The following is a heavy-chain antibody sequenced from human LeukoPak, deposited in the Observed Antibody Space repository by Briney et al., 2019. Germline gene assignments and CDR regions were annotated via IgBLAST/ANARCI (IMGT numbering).Heavy chain of an antibody. CDR2: IYSWGRT. CDR1: GFTVSSNY. D-gene: IGHD3-22*01. J-gene: IGHJ3*02. CDR3: ARVSAYYDNQAAFDI. V-gene: IGHV3-66*03. Sequence: GGSLRLSRAASGFTVSSNYMSWVGQAPGKGLEGVSVIYSWGRTYYAESVKARLTISPENPKNTLYLQMNSLRAEDTAVYYCARVSAYYDNQAAFDIWGQGTMVTVS.